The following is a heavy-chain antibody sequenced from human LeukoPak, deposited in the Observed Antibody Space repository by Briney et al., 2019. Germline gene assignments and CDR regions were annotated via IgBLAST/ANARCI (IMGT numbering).Heavy chain of an antibody. D-gene: IGHD6-13*01. Sequence: SETLSLTCTVSGGSISSYYWGWIRQPPGKGLEWIGSIYYSGSTYYNPSLKSRVTISVDTSKNQFSLKLSSVTTADTAVYYCARLVAAAGGSYLPWGQGTLVTVSS. CDR1: GGSISSYY. J-gene: IGHJ5*02. CDR2: IYYSGST. V-gene: IGHV4-39*01. CDR3: ARLVAAAGGSYLP.